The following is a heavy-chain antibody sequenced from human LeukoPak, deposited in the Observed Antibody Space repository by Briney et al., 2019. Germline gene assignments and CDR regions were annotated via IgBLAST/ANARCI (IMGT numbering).Heavy chain of an antibody. J-gene: IGHJ4*02. CDR1: GVSFSGYY. CDR2: INHSGST. D-gene: IGHD5-18*01. CDR3: ARWGEYSYGLDY. V-gene: IGHV4-34*01. Sequence: SETLPLTCAVYGVSFSGYYLLWIRQPPGKGLDWIGEINHSGSTNYNPSLKSRVTISVDTSKNQFSLKLSSVTAADTAVYYCARWGEYSYGLDYWGQGTLVTVSS.